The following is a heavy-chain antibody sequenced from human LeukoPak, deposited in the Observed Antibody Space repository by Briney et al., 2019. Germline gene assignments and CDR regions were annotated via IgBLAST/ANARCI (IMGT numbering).Heavy chain of an antibody. CDR1: RFTFSNYG. J-gene: IGHJ4*02. D-gene: IGHD4-11*01. CDR2: ISYDGSNK. CDR3: AKDSSNYGLDY. V-gene: IGHV3-30*18. Sequence: GGSLRLSCAASRFTFSNYGMHWVRQAPGEGLEWVAIISYDGSNKNYADCLKGRFTISRDNSKNTLYLQMNSLRAEDTAVYYCAKDSSNYGLDYWGQGTLVTVSS.